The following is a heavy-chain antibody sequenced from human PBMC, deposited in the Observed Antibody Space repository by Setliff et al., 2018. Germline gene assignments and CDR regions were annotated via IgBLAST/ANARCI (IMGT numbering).Heavy chain of an antibody. CDR3: ARDLGHGGDSDY. Sequence: ASETLSLTCTVSGGSIGSYYWSWIRQPPGKGLEWVGNIGHTGSINYNPSLKSRLTISRDTSKNQVSLKLNSVTATDTAVYYCARDLGHGGDSDYWGQGILVTVSS. V-gene: IGHV4-59*12. CDR1: GGSIGSYY. CDR2: IGHTGSI. J-gene: IGHJ4*02. D-gene: IGHD2-21*02.